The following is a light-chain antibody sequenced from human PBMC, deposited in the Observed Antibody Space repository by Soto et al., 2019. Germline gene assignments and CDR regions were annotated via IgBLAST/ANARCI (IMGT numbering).Light chain of an antibody. CDR2: XXX. CDR1: SSDVGGYNY. CDR3: SSFTRSTTYV. V-gene: IGLV2-14*01. J-gene: IGLJ1*01. Sequence: QSALTQPASVSGSPGQSITISCTGTSSDVGGYNYVSWYQQHPGKAPKLMIYXXXXXXXXXXXXXXGXXSGNTASLTISGXQAEDXXXYYCSSFTRSTTYVFGTGTKLTVL.